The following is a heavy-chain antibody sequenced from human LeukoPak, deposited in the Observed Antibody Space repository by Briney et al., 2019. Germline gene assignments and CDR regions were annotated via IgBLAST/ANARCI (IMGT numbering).Heavy chain of an antibody. CDR3: SKKNGSEYAFDV. Sequence: GGSLRLSCAASGFTFSTYSMTWVRQAPGKGLEWVSSISSSGSYIYYADSVKGRFTISRDNAKNSLDLRMNSLGADDTAVYYWSKKNGSEYAFDVWGQGTIVTVSS. CDR2: ISSSGSYI. CDR1: GFTFSTYS. J-gene: IGHJ3*01. V-gene: IGHV3-21*01. D-gene: IGHD5-12*01.